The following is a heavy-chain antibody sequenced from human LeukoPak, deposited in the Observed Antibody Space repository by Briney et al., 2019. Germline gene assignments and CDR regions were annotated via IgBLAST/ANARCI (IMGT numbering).Heavy chain of an antibody. CDR1: GFTFSSYS. J-gene: IGHJ4*02. Sequence: PGGSLRLSCAASGFTFSSYSMNCVRQAPRKGLGWVSSISSSSSYVYYADSVKVRFTISRNNAKTPLHLHSNSRRAEERPVYYCARVYGSGSYNFDYWGQGTPVTVSS. V-gene: IGHV3-21*01. D-gene: IGHD3-10*01. CDR3: ARVYGSGSYNFDY. CDR2: ISSSSSYV.